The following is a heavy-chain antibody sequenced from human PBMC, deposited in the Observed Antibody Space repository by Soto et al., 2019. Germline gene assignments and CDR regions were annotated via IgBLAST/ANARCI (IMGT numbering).Heavy chain of an antibody. J-gene: IGHJ3*02. Sequence: PSETLSLTCSVSDDSINSDKYYWGWIRQPPGKGLEWIGSIYYRGNAYYNPSLKTRVTISLDKSKNQFSLKLNSVTAADTAVYYCAREGHPDAFDIWGQGTMVTVSS. CDR2: IYYRGNA. CDR1: DDSINSDKYY. V-gene: IGHV4-39*07. CDR3: AREGHPDAFDI.